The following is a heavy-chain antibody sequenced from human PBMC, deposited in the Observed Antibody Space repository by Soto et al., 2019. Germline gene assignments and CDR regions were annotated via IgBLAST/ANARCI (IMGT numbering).Heavy chain of an antibody. CDR3: ARGGPAYYDILTGYYYYYYYYMDV. Sequence: QVQLVQSGAEVKKPGASVKVSCKASGYTFTSYDINWVRQATGQGLEWMGWMNPNSGNTGYAQKFQGRVTMTRNTSISTAYMELSSLRSEDTAVYYCARGGPAYYDILTGYYYYYYYYMDVWGKGTTVTVSS. CDR1: GYTFTSYD. V-gene: IGHV1-8*01. CDR2: MNPNSGNT. D-gene: IGHD3-9*01. J-gene: IGHJ6*03.